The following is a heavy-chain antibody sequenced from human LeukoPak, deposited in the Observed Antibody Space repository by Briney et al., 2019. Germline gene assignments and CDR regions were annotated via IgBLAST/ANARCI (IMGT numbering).Heavy chain of an antibody. CDR2: ISAYNGNT. J-gene: IGHJ6*02. V-gene: IGHV1-18*01. Sequence: GASVKVSCKASGYTFTSYGISWVRQAPGQGLEWMGWISAYNGNTNYAQKLQGRVTMTTDTSTSTAYMELRSLRSDDTAVYYCARVALPVLRFLEWLLYGMDVWGQGTTVTVSS. D-gene: IGHD3-3*01. CDR3: ARVALPVLRFLEWLLYGMDV. CDR1: GYTFTSYG.